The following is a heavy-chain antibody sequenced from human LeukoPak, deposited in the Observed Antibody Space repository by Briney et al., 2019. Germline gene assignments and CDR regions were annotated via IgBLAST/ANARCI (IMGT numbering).Heavy chain of an antibody. CDR2: IIPIFGTA. CDR3: AREPRRKQGAFDI. D-gene: IGHD1-14*01. J-gene: IGHJ3*02. V-gene: IGHV1-69*05. Sequence: SVKVSCKASGGTFSSYAISWVRQAPGQGLEWMGRIIPIFGTANYAQKSQGRVTITTDESTSTAYMELSSLRSEDTAVYYCAREPRRKQGAFDIWGQGTMVTVSS. CDR1: GGTFSSYA.